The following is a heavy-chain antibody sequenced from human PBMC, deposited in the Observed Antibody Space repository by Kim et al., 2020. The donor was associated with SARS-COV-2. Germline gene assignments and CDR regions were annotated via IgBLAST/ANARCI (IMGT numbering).Heavy chain of an antibody. D-gene: IGHD2-21*02. V-gene: IGHV3-23*01. CDR3: ARHLHVTTETVYGYLDL. CDR1: GPTSRNSA. CDR2: IFGSGSGT. J-gene: IGHJ2*01. Sequence: GGSLRLSCAASGPTSRNSAMSWVRQAPGKGLEWVAGIFGSGSGTYYGDSVRGRFTISRDNSQGSVYLQMDNLRAEDTAVYYCARHLHVTTETVYGYLDLSGRGTLVTVSS.